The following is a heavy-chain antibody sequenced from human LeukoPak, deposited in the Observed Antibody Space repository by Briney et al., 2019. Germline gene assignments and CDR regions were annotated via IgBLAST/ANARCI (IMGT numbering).Heavy chain of an antibody. Sequence: GGSLRLSCAASGFTFSGYAMSWVRQAPGEGLEWVSSISLSGATTYYADSVKGRFTISRDNSKNTLYLQMNTLRAEDTALYYCVLSGYNKILAWGYWGQGTLVTVSS. CDR1: GFTFSGYA. V-gene: IGHV3-23*01. CDR3: VLSGYNKILAWGY. D-gene: IGHD5-18*01. CDR2: ISLSGATT. J-gene: IGHJ4*02.